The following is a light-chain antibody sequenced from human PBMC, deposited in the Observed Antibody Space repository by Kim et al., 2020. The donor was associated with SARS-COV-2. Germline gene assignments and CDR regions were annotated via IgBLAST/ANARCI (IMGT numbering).Light chain of an antibody. CDR2: DAS. J-gene: IGKJ1*01. V-gene: IGKV3-15*01. CDR3: QQYDDWPPWT. CDR1: QSVSSK. Sequence: SPGETATLSCRAGQSVSSKVAWYQQKPGQAPRLLIYDASTRATGIPARFSGSGSGTDFTLTISSLQSEDLAVYHCQQYDDWPPWTFGQGTKVDIK.